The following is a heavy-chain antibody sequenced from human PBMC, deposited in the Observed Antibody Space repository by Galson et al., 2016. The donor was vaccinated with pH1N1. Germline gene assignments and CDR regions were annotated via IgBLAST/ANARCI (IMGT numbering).Heavy chain of an antibody. V-gene: IGHV1-8*01. CDR1: GYTFTDYD. CDR2: MNPNNDNT. D-gene: IGHD2-15*01. Sequence: SVKVSCKASGYTFTDYDINWVRQGTGQGLEWMGWMNPNNDNTGYAQKLQGRVTMTRNASISTAYMELSSLRSEDTAVYYRARGGYCSGGSCYDVFDYWGQGTLVTVS. J-gene: IGHJ4*02. CDR3: ARGGYCSGGSCYDVFDY.